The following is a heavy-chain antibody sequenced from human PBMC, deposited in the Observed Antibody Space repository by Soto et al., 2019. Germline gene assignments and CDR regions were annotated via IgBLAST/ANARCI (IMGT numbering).Heavy chain of an antibody. D-gene: IGHD5-12*01. CDR1: GGTFSSYA. CDR2: IIPIFGTA. J-gene: IGHJ4*02. V-gene: IGHV1-69*01. CDR3: ARDPRWLRAYVAY. Sequence: VEVSCEAPGGTFSSYAMSWVRQAPGQGLEWMGGIIPIFGTANYAQKFQGRVTITADESTSTAYMELSSLRSEDTAVYYCARDPRWLRAYVAYWGQRTLVTVTS.